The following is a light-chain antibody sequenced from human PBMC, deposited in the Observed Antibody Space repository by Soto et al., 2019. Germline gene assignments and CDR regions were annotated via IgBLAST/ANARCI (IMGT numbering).Light chain of an antibody. J-gene: IGKJ4*01. V-gene: IGKV1-9*01. CDR2: AAS. CDR1: QDISSY. CDR3: QQLKSYPLS. Sequence: DIQLTQSPSFLSASVGDRVTITCRTSQDISSYLAWYQQKPGKAPQLLISAASTLQSGVPSRFSGSGSGTKFTLTISSLQPEDFATYYCQQLKSYPLSFGGGTKVEI.